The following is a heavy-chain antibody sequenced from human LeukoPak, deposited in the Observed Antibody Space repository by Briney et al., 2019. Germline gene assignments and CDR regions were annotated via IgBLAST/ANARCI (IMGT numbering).Heavy chain of an antibody. D-gene: IGHD6-6*01. CDR2: ISWNSGSI. J-gene: IGHJ4*02. Sequence: GGSLRLSCAASGFTFDDYAMHWVRQAPGKGLEWVSGISWNSGSIGYADSVKGRFTISRDNARNSLYLQMNSLRAEDMALYYCARSREYSSSARYFDYWGQGTLVTVSS. V-gene: IGHV3-9*03. CDR3: ARSREYSSSARYFDY. CDR1: GFTFDDYA.